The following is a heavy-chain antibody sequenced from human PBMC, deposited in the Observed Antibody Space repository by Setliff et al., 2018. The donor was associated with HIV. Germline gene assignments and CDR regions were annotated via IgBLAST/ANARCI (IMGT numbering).Heavy chain of an antibody. V-gene: IGHV1-3*01. CDR2: INAGNGNT. J-gene: IGHJ4*02. CDR3: ARDSTYGSGSYPFDY. D-gene: IGHD3-10*01. Sequence: ASVKVSCKASGYTFTSYAMHWVRPAPGQRLEWMGWINAGNGNTKYSQKFQGRVTITRDTSASTAYMELSSLRSEDTAVYYCARDSTYGSGSYPFDYWGQGTLVTVSS. CDR1: GYTFTSYA.